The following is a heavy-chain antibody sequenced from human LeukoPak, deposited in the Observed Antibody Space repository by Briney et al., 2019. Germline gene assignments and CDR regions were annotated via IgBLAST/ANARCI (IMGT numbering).Heavy chain of an antibody. CDR3: AGGPRYSYFDY. CDR2: IYYSGST. V-gene: IGHV4-59*01. Sequence: SETLSLTCTVSGGSISNYYWSWIRQPPGKGLEWIGYIYYSGSTNYNPSLKSRVTISVDTSKNQFSLKLSSVTAADTAVYYCAGGPRYSYFDYWGQGTLVTVSS. D-gene: IGHD1-14*01. J-gene: IGHJ4*02. CDR1: GGSISNYY.